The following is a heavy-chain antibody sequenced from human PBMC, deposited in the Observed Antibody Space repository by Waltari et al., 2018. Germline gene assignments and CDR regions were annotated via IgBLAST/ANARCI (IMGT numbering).Heavy chain of an antibody. V-gene: IGHV3-23*01. CDR3: AKVSPGEYSSGWPPFDY. D-gene: IGHD6-19*01. CDR1: GFTFSSYA. Sequence: EVQLLESGGGLVQPGGSLRLSCAASGFTFSSYAMSWVRQAPGRGLEWVSAISGSGGSTYYADSVKGRFTISRDNSKNTLYLQMNSLRAEDTAVYYCAKVSPGEYSSGWPPFDYWGQGTLVTVSS. J-gene: IGHJ4*02. CDR2: ISGSGGST.